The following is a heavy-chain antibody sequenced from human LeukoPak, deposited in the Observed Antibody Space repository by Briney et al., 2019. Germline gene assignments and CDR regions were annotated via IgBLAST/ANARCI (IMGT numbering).Heavy chain of an antibody. CDR3: ARPGHGYCSSTSCPYYYYYGMDV. Sequence: SETLSLTCTVSGGSISSSSYSWGWIRQPPGKGLEWIGSIYYSGSTYYNPSLKSRVTISVDTSKDQFSLKLSSVTAADTAVYYCARPGHGYCSSTSCPYYYYYGMDVWGQGTTVTVSS. V-gene: IGHV4-39*01. CDR1: GGSISSSSYS. D-gene: IGHD2-2*01. J-gene: IGHJ6*02. CDR2: IYYSGST.